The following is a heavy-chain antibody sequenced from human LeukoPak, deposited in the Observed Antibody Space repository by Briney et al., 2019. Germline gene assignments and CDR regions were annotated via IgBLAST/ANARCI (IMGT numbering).Heavy chain of an antibody. J-gene: IGHJ5*02. CDR2: ISAYNGNT. D-gene: IGHD2-15*01. CDR1: GYTFTSYA. CDR3: ARGSRTQTKTTTPFWFDP. Sequence: ASVKVSCKASGYTFTSYAMNWVRQAPGQGLEWMGWISAYNGNTNYAQKLQGRVTMTTDTSTSTAYMELRSLRSDDAAVYYCARGSRTQTKTTTPFWFDPWGQGTLVTVSS. V-gene: IGHV1-18*01.